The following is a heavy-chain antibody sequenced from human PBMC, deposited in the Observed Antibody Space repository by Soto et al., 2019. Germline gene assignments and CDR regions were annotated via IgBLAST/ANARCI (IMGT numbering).Heavy chain of an antibody. D-gene: IGHD4-4*01. CDR1: GGSISRYY. Sequence: SETLSLTCTVSGGSISRYYWSWIRQPAGKGLEWIGRIYTSGSTNYNPSLKSRVTMSVDTSKNQFSLKLSSVTAADTAVYYCASHDYKYDYYYGMDVWGQGTTVTVSS. CDR2: IYTSGST. CDR3: ASHDYKYDYYYGMDV. J-gene: IGHJ6*02. V-gene: IGHV4-4*07.